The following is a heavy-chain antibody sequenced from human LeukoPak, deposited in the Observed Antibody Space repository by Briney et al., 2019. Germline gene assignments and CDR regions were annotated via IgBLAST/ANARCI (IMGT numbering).Heavy chain of an antibody. J-gene: IGHJ5*02. Sequence: GGTLRLSCAASGFSFSRYGMAWFRQIPGKGLEWVSTINDNSRNTHYADSVKARFTISRDNSKNTLYLEMHSLRVEDTALYYCTKDAGPFYDWFDPWGPGTRVTVSS. V-gene: IGHV3-23*01. CDR3: TKDAGPFYDWFDP. D-gene: IGHD2/OR15-2a*01. CDR1: GFSFSRYG. CDR2: INDNSRNT.